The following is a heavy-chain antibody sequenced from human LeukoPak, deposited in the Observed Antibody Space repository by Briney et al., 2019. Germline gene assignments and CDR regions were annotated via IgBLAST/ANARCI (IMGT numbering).Heavy chain of an antibody. CDR2: IKSDGSST. CDR3: ARGGYGAHMG. D-gene: IGHD4-17*01. J-gene: IGHJ4*02. Sequence: GGSLRLSCAASGFTFSSYWMSWVRQAPGKGLVWVSGIKSDGSSTSYVDSVKGRFTISRDNAKNTLDLQMNGLRAEDTAVYYCARGGYGAHMGWGQGTLVTVSS. CDR1: GFTFSSYW. V-gene: IGHV3-74*01.